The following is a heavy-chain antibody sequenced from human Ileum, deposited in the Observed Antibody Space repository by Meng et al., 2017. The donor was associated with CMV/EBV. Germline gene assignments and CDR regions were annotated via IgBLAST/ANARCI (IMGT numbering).Heavy chain of an antibody. V-gene: IGHV3-23*01. D-gene: IGHD2-2*01. Sequence: FSSYAMSWVRQAPGKGLEWVSAISGSGGSTYYADSVKGRFTISRDNSKNTLYLQMNSLRAEDTAVYYCAKGSRYCSSTSCSRYYFDYWGQGTLVTVSS. CDR3: AKGSRYCSSTSCSRYYFDY. CDR2: ISGSGGST. J-gene: IGHJ4*02. CDR1: FSSYA.